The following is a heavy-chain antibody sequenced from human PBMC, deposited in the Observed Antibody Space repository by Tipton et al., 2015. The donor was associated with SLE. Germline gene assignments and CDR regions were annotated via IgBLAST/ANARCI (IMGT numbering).Heavy chain of an antibody. J-gene: IGHJ5*01. V-gene: IGHV3-66*01. CDR1: GFTFSSYV. Sequence: SLRLSCAASGFTFSSYVMSWVRQAPGKGLEWVSVIYSGGSTYYADSVKGRFTISRDNSKNTLYLQMNSLRAEDTAVYYCAREGGAGYSSGWFDYWGQGTLVTVSS. CDR3: AREGGAGYSSGWFDY. D-gene: IGHD6-19*01. CDR2: IYSGGST.